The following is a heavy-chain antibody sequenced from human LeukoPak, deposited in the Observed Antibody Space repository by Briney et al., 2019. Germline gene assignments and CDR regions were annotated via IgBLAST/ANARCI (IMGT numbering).Heavy chain of an antibody. CDR2: INWNGGST. CDR3: AKSLLYGTNYLFDY. J-gene: IGHJ4*02. D-gene: IGHD4/OR15-4a*01. Sequence: GGSLRLSCAASGFLSDDYGMSWVRQAPGKGLEWVSGINWNGGSTGYADSVKGRFTISRDNAKNSPYLQMNSLRAEDTAVYYCAKSLLYGTNYLFDYWGQGTLVTVSS. V-gene: IGHV3-20*04. CDR1: GFLSDDYG.